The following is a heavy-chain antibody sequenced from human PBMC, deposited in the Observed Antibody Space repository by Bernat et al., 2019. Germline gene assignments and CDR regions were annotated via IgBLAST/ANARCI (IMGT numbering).Heavy chain of an antibody. CDR3: ARDSWKPYYYSSGSYPTGY. D-gene: IGHD3-10*01. CDR1: GYTFTSYG. J-gene: IGHJ4*02. Sequence: QVQLVQSGAEVKKPGASVKVSCKASGYTFTSYGISWVRQAPGQGLEWMGWISAYNGNTNYAQKLQGRVTMTTDTSTSTAYMELRSLRSDDTAVYYCARDSWKPYYYSSGSYPTGYWGQGTLVTVSS. V-gene: IGHV1-18*01. CDR2: ISAYNGNT.